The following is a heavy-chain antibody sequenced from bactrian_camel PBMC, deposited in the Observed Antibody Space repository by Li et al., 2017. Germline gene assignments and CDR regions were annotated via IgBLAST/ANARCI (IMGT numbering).Heavy chain of an antibody. J-gene: IGHJ4*01. V-gene: IGHV3S1*01. D-gene: IGHD1*01. Sequence: HVQLVESGGGSVQTGGSLRLSCAASGYTGGRYCMGWFRQGPGKEREGIATISTDASSFYYSDAVKGRSTISQDNAKNTLNLQMDSLRPEDTAVYYCASTTSGASYRSSLMLRLTQYAYWGQGTQVTVS. CDR2: ISTDASSF. CDR3: ASTTSGASYRSSLMLRLTQYAY. CDR1: GYTGGRYC.